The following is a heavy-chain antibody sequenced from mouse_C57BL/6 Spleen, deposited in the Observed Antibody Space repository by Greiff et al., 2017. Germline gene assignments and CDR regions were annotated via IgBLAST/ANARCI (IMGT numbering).Heavy chain of an antibody. CDR2: IYPGNSDT. CDR3: ARWGTDGYSDY. Sequence: VQLQQSGTVLARPGASVKMSCKTSGYTFTSYWMHWVKQRPGQGLEWIGAIYPGNSDTSYNQKFKGKAKLTAVTSASTAYMELSSLTSEDTAVYYCARWGTDGYSDYWGQGTTLTVSS. D-gene: IGHD2-3*01. V-gene: IGHV1-5*01. CDR1: GYTFTSYW. J-gene: IGHJ2*01.